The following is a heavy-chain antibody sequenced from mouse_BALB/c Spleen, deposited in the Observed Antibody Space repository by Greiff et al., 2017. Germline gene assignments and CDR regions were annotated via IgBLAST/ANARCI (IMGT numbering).Heavy chain of an antibody. CDR1: GFTFSSYG. CDR2: ISSGGSYT. Sequence: EVHLVESGGDLVKPGGSLKLSCAASGFTFSSYGMSWVRQTPDKRLEWVATISSGGSYTYYPDSVKGRFTISRDNAKNTLYLQMSSLKSEDTAMYYCARHGNYGSSSWFAYWGQGTLVTVSA. J-gene: IGHJ3*01. D-gene: IGHD1-1*01. CDR3: ARHGNYGSSSWFAY. V-gene: IGHV5-6*01.